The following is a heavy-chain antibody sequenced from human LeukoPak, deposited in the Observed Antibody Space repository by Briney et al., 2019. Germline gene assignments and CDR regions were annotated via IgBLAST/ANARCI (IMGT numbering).Heavy chain of an antibody. V-gene: IGHV1-2*02. CDR1: GYTFTGYY. Sequence: ASVKVSCKASGYTFTGYYMHWVRQAPGQGLEWMGWINPNSGGTNYAQKFQGRVTMTRDTSISTAYMELSRLRSDDTAVYYCARALLLWFGELFSTDAFDIWGQGTMVTVSS. CDR2: INPNSGGT. D-gene: IGHD3-10*01. J-gene: IGHJ3*02. CDR3: ARALLLWFGELFSTDAFDI.